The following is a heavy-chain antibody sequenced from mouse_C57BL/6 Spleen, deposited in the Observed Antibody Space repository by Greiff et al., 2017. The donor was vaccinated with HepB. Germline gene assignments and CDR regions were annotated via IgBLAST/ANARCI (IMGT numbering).Heavy chain of an antibody. Sequence: EVQLQQSGPELVKPGASVKISCKASGYSFTGYYMNWVKQSPEKSLEWIGEINPSTGGTTYNQKFKAKATLTVDKSSSTAYMQLKSLTSEDSAVYYCARWDYDGIYAMDYWGQGTSVTVSS. CDR3: ARWDYDGIYAMDY. J-gene: IGHJ4*01. CDR1: GYSFTGYY. V-gene: IGHV1-42*01. D-gene: IGHD2-4*01. CDR2: INPSTGGT.